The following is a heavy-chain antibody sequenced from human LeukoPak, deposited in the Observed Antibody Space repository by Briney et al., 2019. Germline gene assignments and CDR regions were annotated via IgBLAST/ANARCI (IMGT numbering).Heavy chain of an antibody. CDR1: GYTFSGNY. CDR2: INPDSGGT. CDR3: ARDRGSSWDDAFDI. J-gene: IGHJ3*02. V-gene: IGHV1-2*02. Sequence: ASVKVSCKASGYTFSGNYMHWVRQAPGQGLEWMGWINPDSGGTNYAQKFQGRVTMTRDTSISTAYMELSRLRSDDTAVYYCARDRGSSWDDAFDIWGQGTMVTVSS. D-gene: IGHD6-13*01.